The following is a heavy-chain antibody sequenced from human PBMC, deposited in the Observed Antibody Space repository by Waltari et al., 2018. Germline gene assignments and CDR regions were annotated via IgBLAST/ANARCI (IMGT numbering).Heavy chain of an antibody. J-gene: IGHJ6*02. D-gene: IGHD3-10*01. Sequence: EVQLVESGGGLVQPGGSLRLSCAASGFTFSSYWMSWVRQAPGKGLEWVANRKQDGRGKYYVDSVKGRFTISRDNAKNSLYLQMNSLRAEDTAVYYCARDSGATYYYYYGMDVWGQGTTVTVSS. CDR2: RKQDGRGK. CDR3: ARDSGATYYYYYGMDV. V-gene: IGHV3-7*01. CDR1: GFTFSSYW.